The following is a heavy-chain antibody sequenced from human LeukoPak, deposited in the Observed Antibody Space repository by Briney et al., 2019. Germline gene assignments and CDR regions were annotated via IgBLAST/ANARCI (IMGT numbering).Heavy chain of an antibody. CDR2: IYYSGST. CDR1: GGSISSYY. D-gene: IGHD3-9*01. V-gene: IGHV4-59*01. CDR3: ARDLDYDILTGYYHRLNAFDI. Sequence: KPSETLSLTCTVSGGSISSYYWSWIRQPPGKGLEWIGYIYYSGSTNYNPSLKSRVTISVDTSKNQFSLKLSSVTAADTAVYYCARDLDYDILTGYYHRLNAFDIWGQGTMVTVSS. J-gene: IGHJ3*02.